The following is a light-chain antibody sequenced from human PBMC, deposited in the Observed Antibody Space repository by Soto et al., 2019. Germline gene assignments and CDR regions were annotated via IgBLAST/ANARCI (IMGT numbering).Light chain of an antibody. V-gene: IGLV2-14*01. CDR1: SSDLGSYSY. CDR3: SSFTSSSTLV. CDR2: GVS. Sequence: QSALTKPASVSGSPGQSITISCTGTSSDLGSYSYVSWYQQHPGKAPKLMIFGVSNRPSGVSNRFSGSKSGNTASLTISGLQAEDEADYYCSSFTSSSTLVFGTGTKVTVL. J-gene: IGLJ1*01.